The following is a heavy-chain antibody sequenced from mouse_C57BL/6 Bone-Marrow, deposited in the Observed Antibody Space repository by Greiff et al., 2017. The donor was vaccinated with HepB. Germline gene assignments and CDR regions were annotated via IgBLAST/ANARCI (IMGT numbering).Heavy chain of an antibody. CDR1: GFNIKDDY. CDR3: TTMMDY. Sequence: EVQLVESGAELVRPGASVKLSCTASGFNIKDDYMHWVKQRPEQGLEWIGWIGPGNGDTEYASKFQGKATITADTSSNTDYLQLSSLTSEDTAVYYCTTMMDYWGRGNSVTVSS. CDR2: IGPGNGDT. V-gene: IGHV14-4*01. J-gene: IGHJ4*01.